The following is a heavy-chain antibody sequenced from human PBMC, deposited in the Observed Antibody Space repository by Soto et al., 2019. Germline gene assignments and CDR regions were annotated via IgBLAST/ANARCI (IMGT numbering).Heavy chain of an antibody. Sequence: EGHLLESGGGLVQPGGSLRLSCTASGFTFSHSAMIWVRQAPGQGLEWVASISENGGSRGGTYYADSVKGRFTISRNNSKSTLYLQVDSLTGADTAVYYCASAKAVVVAALGIWGQGTMVTVSS. CDR2: ISENGGSRGGT. V-gene: IGHV3-23*01. D-gene: IGHD2-21*01. J-gene: IGHJ3*02. CDR1: GFTFSHSA. CDR3: ASAKAVVVAALGI.